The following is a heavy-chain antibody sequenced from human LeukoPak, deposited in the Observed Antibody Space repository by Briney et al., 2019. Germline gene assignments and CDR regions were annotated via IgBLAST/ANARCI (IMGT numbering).Heavy chain of an antibody. V-gene: IGHV3-23*01. D-gene: IGHD5/OR15-5a*01. J-gene: IGHJ3*02. CDR1: GFTFSHYG. CDR3: ARGHVTVSAHDDAFDI. Sequence: GGSLRLSCAASGFTFSHYGMNWVRQAPGKGLVWVSGIRSNGVTTYYADSVKGRFTISRDNSKNTLYLQMNSLRAEDTAVYYCARGHVTVSAHDDAFDIWGQGTMVTVSS. CDR2: IRSNGVTT.